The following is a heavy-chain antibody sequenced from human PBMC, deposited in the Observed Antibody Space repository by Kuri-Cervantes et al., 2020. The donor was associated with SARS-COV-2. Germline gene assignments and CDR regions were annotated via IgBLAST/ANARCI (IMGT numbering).Heavy chain of an antibody. V-gene: IGHV4-34*01. Sequence: SETLSLTCAVYGGSFSGYYWSWIRQPPGKELEWIGEINHSGSTNYNPSLKSRVTVSVDTSKNQFSLKLSSVTAADTAVYYCARQYCGGDCYSGLYYFDYWGQGTLVTVSS. CDR2: INHSGST. D-gene: IGHD2-21*02. CDR3: ARQYCGGDCYSGLYYFDY. J-gene: IGHJ4*02. CDR1: GGSFSGYY.